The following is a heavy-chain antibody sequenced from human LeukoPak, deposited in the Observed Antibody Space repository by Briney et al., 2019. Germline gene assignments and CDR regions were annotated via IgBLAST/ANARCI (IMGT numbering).Heavy chain of an antibody. CDR1: GFSFSNYG. V-gene: IGHV3-33*01. CDR2: MWSDGINK. Sequence: GGSLRLSCAASGFSFSNYGLHWVRQAPGEGLEWVAVMWSDGINKYYGDSVKGRFTISRDNSKNTLYLQMNSLRAEDTALYFCAREGLTTTPNNAFDIWGQGTMVTVSS. J-gene: IGHJ3*02. CDR3: AREGLTTTPNNAFDI. D-gene: IGHD4-11*01.